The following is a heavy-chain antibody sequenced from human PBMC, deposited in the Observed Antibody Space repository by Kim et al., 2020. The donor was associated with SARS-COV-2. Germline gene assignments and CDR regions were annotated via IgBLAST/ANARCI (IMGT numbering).Heavy chain of an antibody. J-gene: IGHJ6*02. CDR2: INHDGTP. D-gene: IGHD5-12*01. CDR3: ARGVGRWLQFTYDNYGLDV. Sequence: SETLSLTCAVYDGSLTGYYWTWIRQSPVKGLEWIGEINHDGTPNYNPSLRSRVSISVDPPKKQFSLIVTSVTAADTAVYYCARGVGRWLQFTYDNYGLDVWGQGTTVTVYS. V-gene: IGHV4-34*01. CDR1: DGSLTGYY.